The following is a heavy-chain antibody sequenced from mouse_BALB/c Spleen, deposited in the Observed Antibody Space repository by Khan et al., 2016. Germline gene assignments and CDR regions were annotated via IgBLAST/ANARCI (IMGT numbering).Heavy chain of an antibody. J-gene: IGHJ2*01. V-gene: IGHV3-2*02. CDR3: VRVVRRGGFDY. Sequence: EVQLQESGPGLVKTSQSLSLTCTVTGYSITSDYAWNWIRQFPGNKLEYMGYISYSGSTNYNPSLKSRISITRDTSKNQFFLQLNSVTTEDTATYYCVRVVRRGGFDYWGQGTPLTVSS. D-gene: IGHD2-14*01. CDR2: ISYSGST. CDR1: GYSITSDYA.